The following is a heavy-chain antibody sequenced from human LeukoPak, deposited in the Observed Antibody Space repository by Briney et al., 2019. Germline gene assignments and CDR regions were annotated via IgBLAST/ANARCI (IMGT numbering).Heavy chain of an antibody. D-gene: IGHD3-22*01. CDR3: ARDLRGYYDSSGWAHDAFDI. J-gene: IGHJ3*02. Sequence: PSETLSLTCTVSGGSISSYYWSWIRQPPGKGLEWIGYIYYSGSTNYNPSLKSRVTISVDTSKNQFSLKLSSVTAADTAVYYCARDLRGYYDSSGWAHDAFDIWGQGTMVTVSS. V-gene: IGHV4-59*01. CDR1: GGSISSYY. CDR2: IYYSGST.